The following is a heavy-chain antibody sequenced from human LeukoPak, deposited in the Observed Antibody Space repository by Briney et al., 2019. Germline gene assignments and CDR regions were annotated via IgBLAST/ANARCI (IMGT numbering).Heavy chain of an antibody. D-gene: IGHD3-22*01. V-gene: IGHV4-61*01. CDR2: ISYSGST. CDR3: AREPGFDSSGYLNWFDP. CDR1: GGSISSSSYY. J-gene: IGHJ5*02. Sequence: SGTLSLTCTVSGGSISSSSYYWSWIRQPPGKGLEWIACISYSGSTKYNPSLKSRVTISVDTSKNQLSLKLSSVTAADTAVYYCAREPGFDSSGYLNWFDPWGQGTLVTVSS.